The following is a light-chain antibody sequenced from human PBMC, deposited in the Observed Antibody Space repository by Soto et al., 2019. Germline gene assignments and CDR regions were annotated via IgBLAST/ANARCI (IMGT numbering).Light chain of an antibody. CDR3: QQYGSSPIFT. CDR2: GAS. Sequence: EIVLTQSPGTLSLSPGERASLSCRASQSVSSSYIAWYQQKPGQAPRLLIYGASSRVTGIPDRFSGSGSGTDFTLTISRLEPEDVAVYYCQQYGSSPIFTFVPGTKVDI. V-gene: IGKV3-20*01. J-gene: IGKJ3*01. CDR1: QSVSSSY.